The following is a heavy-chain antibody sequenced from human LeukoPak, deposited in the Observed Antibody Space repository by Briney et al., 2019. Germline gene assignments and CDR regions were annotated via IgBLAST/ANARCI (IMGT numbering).Heavy chain of an antibody. CDR1: GGSISSYY. V-gene: IGHV4-59*01. CDR3: ARDLLGVRGVRQFDY. CDR2: IYYSGST. J-gene: IGHJ4*02. Sequence: SSETLSLTCTVSGGSISSYYWSWIRQPPGKGLEWIGYIYYSGSTNYNPSLKSRVTISVDTSKNQFSLKLSSVTAADTAVYYCARDLLGVRGVRQFDYWGQGTLATVSS. D-gene: IGHD2-8*02.